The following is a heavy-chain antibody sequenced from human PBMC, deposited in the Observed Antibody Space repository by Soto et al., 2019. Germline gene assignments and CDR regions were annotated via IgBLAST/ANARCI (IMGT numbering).Heavy chain of an antibody. J-gene: IGHJ6*02. CDR2: IIPIFGTA. CDR1: GGTFSSYA. D-gene: IGHD2-15*01. CDR3: ARARAYCSGGSCYSPYYYGMDV. V-gene: IGHV1-69*06. Sequence: ASVKVSCKASGGTFSSYAIRWVRQAPGQGLEWMGGIIPIFGTANYAQKFQGRVTITADKSTSTAYMELSSLRSEDTAVYYCARARAYCSGGSCYSPYYYGMDVWGQGTTVTVYS.